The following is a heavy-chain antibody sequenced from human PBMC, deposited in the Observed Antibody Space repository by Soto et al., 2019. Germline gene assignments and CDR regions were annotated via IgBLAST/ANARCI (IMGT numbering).Heavy chain of an antibody. CDR3: ARDWKGAEGFDS. J-gene: IGHJ4*02. V-gene: IGHV1-18*01. CDR1: GYTFNTFG. Sequence: QVQLVQSGPEVKKPGASVKVSCKASGYTFNTFGFSWVRQAPGQGLEWMGWIGAYNDDTNYAQNFQGRITMTTDTSTTTSYMELRSLRYEDTAVYFCARDWKGAEGFDSWGQGTLVTVSS. CDR2: IGAYNDDT. D-gene: IGHD1-1*01.